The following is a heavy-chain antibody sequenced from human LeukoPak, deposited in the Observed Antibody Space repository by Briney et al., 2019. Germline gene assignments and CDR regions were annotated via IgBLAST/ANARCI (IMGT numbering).Heavy chain of an antibody. Sequence: SQTLSLTCTVSGGSVSSASYYWSWVRQPAGKGLEWIGLIYMSGSTNYNPSLKSRVTISVDTSKNQFSLQLSSLTAADTAVYYCAGGYSSGWTAGLDFWGQGTPVTVSS. CDR3: AGGYSSGWTAGLDF. CDR2: IYMSGST. CDR1: GGSVSSASYY. D-gene: IGHD3-22*01. J-gene: IGHJ4*02. V-gene: IGHV4-61*02.